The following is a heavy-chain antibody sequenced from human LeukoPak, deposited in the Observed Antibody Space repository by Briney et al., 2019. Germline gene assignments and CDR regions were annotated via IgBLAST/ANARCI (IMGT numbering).Heavy chain of an antibody. J-gene: IGHJ6*03. CDR1: GFTFSSYA. Sequence: GGSLRLSCAASGFTFSSYAMTWVRQAPGKGLEWVSSISGSGTNTYYADSVKGRFPISRDNSKNTLYLQMSSLRAEDTAIYYCAKGAASASYYYMDVWGKGTTVTVSS. CDR3: AKGAASASYYYMDV. CDR2: ISGSGTNT. V-gene: IGHV3-23*01. D-gene: IGHD2-15*01.